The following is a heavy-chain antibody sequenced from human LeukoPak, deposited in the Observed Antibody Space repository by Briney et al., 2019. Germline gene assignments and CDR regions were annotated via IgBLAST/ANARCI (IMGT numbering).Heavy chain of an antibody. D-gene: IGHD5-18*01. Sequence: GGSLRLSCAASGFTFSSYWMSWVRQAPGKGLEWVANIKQDGSEKYYVDSVKGRFTISRDNSKNTLYLQMNSLRAEDTAVYYCARVHSYGYAKAYYFDYWGQGTLVTVSS. CDR3: ARVHSYGYAKAYYFDY. CDR1: GFTFSSYW. V-gene: IGHV3-7*01. CDR2: IKQDGSEK. J-gene: IGHJ4*02.